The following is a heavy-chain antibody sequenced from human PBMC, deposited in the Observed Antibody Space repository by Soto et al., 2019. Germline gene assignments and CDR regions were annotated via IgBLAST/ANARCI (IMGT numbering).Heavy chain of an antibody. D-gene: IGHD1-1*01. V-gene: IGHV3-30-3*01. CDR2: ISYDGDNK. J-gene: IGHJ6*02. CDR1: GFTFSYHA. Sequence: QVQLVESGGGVVQPGRSLRLSWAASGFTFSYHALNWVRQAPGKGLEWVAVISYDGDNKYIAESVKGRFTMSRDNSKNAVCLHMNSLRAEDTAMYFCARGTTTSAFSAMDVWGQGTTVTVSS. CDR3: ARGTTTSAFSAMDV.